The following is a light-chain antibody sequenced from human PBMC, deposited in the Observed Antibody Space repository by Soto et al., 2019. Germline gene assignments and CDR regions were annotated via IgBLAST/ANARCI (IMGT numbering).Light chain of an antibody. CDR1: QSISSY. Sequence: DIQMTQSPSSLSASVGDRVTITCRASQSISSYLNWYQQKPGKAPKLLIHAASSLQSGVPSRFSGSGSGTDFTLTISSPQPEDFATYYCQQSYSTPITFGQGTRWRL. V-gene: IGKV1-39*01. CDR3: QQSYSTPIT. CDR2: AAS. J-gene: IGKJ5*01.